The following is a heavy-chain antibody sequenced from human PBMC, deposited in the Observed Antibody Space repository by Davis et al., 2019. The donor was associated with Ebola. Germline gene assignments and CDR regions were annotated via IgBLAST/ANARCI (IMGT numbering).Heavy chain of an antibody. Sequence: SETLSLTCTVSGGSISSSSYYWGWIRQPPGKGLEWIGSIYYSGSTYYNPSLKSRVTISVDTSKNQFSLKLSSVTAADTAVYYCARGDFYDFWNNWFDPWGQGTLVTVSS. CDR1: GGSISSSSYY. D-gene: IGHD3-3*01. J-gene: IGHJ5*02. CDR2: IYYSGST. CDR3: ARGDFYDFWNNWFDP. V-gene: IGHV4-39*01.